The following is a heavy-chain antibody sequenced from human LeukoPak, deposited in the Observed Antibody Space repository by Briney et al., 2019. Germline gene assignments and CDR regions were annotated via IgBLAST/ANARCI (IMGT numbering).Heavy chain of an antibody. V-gene: IGHV1-69*05. Sequence: GASVTVSCKASGGTFSSYAISWVRQAPGQGLEWMGGIIPIFGTANYAQKFQGRVTITTDESTSTAYMELSSLRSEDTAVYYCASSISYGQSLYYYYYMDVWGKGTTVTVSS. J-gene: IGHJ6*03. D-gene: IGHD5-18*01. CDR2: IIPIFGTA. CDR3: ASSISYGQSLYYYYYMDV. CDR1: GGTFSSYA.